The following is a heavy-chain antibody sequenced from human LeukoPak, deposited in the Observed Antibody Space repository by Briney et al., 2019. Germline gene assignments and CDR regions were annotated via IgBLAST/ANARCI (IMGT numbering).Heavy chain of an antibody. Sequence: SETLSLTCTVSGGSIGSSSYYWGWIRQPPGKGLEWIGSIYYSGSTYYNPSLKSRVTISVDTSKNQFSLKLSSVTAADTAVYYCAAGSAVAEYYYYYGMDVWGQGTTVTVSS. V-gene: IGHV4-39*01. CDR1: GGSIGSSSYY. J-gene: IGHJ6*02. CDR3: AAGSAVAEYYYYYGMDV. D-gene: IGHD6-19*01. CDR2: IYYSGST.